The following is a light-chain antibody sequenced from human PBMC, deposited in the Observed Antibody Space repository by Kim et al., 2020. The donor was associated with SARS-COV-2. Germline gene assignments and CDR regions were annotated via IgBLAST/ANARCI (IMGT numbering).Light chain of an antibody. Sequence: LTPGGRANPACRASQSVGSSLLAWYQQKPGQAPRLLIYEAFKRVAGIPDRFSGSGSGTDFTLTISRPEPEDFAMYYCQQYGSTPYTFGQGTKREI. J-gene: IGKJ2*01. CDR3: QQYGSTPYT. CDR2: EAF. CDR1: QSVGSSL. V-gene: IGKV3-20*01.